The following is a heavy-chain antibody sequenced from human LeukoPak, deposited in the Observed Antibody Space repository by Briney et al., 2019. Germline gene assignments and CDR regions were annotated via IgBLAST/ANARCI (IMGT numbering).Heavy chain of an antibody. CDR3: ARANGKRIRGVTILENPINYFDY. J-gene: IGHJ4*02. CDR2: IKQDGSEK. D-gene: IGHD3-10*01. CDR1: GFTFSSYW. V-gene: IGHV3-7*01. Sequence: GGSLRLSCAASGFTFSSYWMSWVRQAPGKGLEWVANIKQDGSEKYYVDSVKGRFTISKDNAKNSLYLQMNSLRAEDTAVYYCARANGKRIRGVTILENPINYFDYWGQGTLVTVSS.